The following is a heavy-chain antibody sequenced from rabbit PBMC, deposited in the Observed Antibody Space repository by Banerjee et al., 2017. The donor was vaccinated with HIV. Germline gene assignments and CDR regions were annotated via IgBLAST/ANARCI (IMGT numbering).Heavy chain of an antibody. J-gene: IGHJ2*01. Sequence: QEQLVESGGGLVQPGGSLKLSCKASGFDFSSYYYMCWVRQAPGKGLELIACIYTSSGSTWYASWVNGRFTISRSTSLNTVDLKMTSLTAADTATYFCARGYTYGYAGYAYATIDAFDPWGQGTLVTVS. CDR1: GFDFSSYYY. V-gene: IGHV1S43*01. CDR3: ARGYTYGYAGYAYATIDAFDP. D-gene: IGHD6-1*01. CDR2: IYTSSGST.